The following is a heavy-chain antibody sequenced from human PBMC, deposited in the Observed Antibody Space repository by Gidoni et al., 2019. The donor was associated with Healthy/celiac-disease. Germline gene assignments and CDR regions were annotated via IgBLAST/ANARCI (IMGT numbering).Heavy chain of an antibody. J-gene: IGHJ4*02. V-gene: IGHV1-2*02. CDR1: GYTFTGYY. Sequence: QVQLVQSGAEVKKPGASVKVSCKASGYTFTGYYMHWVRQAPGQGLEWMGWINPNSGSTNYAQKFQGRVTMTRDTSISTAYMELSRLRSDDTAVYYCARARGIAARXIXDYWGQGTLVTVS. D-gene: IGHD6-6*01. CDR2: INPNSGST. CDR3: ARARGIAARXIXDY.